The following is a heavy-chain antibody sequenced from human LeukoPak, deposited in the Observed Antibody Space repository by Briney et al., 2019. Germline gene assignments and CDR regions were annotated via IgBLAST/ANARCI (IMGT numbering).Heavy chain of an antibody. V-gene: IGHV3-23*01. D-gene: IGHD3-22*01. Sequence: GGSLRLSCAASGFTFSSYAMSWVRQAPGKGLEWVSAISGSGGSTYYADSVKGRFTISRDNSKNTLYLQMNSLRAEDTAVYYCAKDMLPSYYYDSSGYYHNFDYWGQGTLVTVSS. CDR2: ISGSGGST. CDR3: AKDMLPSYYYDSSGYYHNFDY. J-gene: IGHJ4*02. CDR1: GFTFSSYA.